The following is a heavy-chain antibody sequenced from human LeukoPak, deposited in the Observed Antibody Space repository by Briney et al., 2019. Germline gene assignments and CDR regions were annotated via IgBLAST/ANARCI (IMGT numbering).Heavy chain of an antibody. CDR3: ARVVVPAAIVY. J-gene: IGHJ4*02. D-gene: IGHD2-15*01. Sequence: PSQTLSLTCSVSGDSINMIVNYWSWIRHSPGRGPEWIGYIYKGRSTSYTPSLKNRVTISVDTSKKQFSPILESVTAADTAVYYCARVVVPAAIVYWGQGIPVTVSS. CDR1: GDSINMIVNY. CDR2: IYKGRST. V-gene: IGHV4-31*03.